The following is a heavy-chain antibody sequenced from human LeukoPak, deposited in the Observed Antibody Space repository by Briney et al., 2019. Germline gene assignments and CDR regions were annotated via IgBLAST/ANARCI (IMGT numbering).Heavy chain of an antibody. CDR3: AKGGAIYDFWSGYRSSTGFDH. Sequence: GGSLRLSCAASGFTFSSYAMSWVRQAPGKGLEWVSAISGSGGSTYYADSVKGRFTISRDNSKNTLYLQMNSLRAEDTAVYYCAKGGAIYDFWSGYRSSTGFDHWGQGTLVTVPS. CDR1: GFTFSSYA. CDR2: ISGSGGST. J-gene: IGHJ5*02. V-gene: IGHV3-23*01. D-gene: IGHD3-3*01.